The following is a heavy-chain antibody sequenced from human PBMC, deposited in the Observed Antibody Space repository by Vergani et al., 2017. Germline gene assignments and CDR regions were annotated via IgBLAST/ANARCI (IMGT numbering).Heavy chain of an antibody. J-gene: IGHJ6*03. CDR1: GGSISSGDHC. CDR3: ARVGTQVPGTSHFYYMDV. D-gene: IGHD6-19*01. V-gene: IGHV4-31*11. CDR2: IFYSGTT. Sequence: QVQLQESGPGVVKPSQTLSLTCAVSGGSISSGDHCWTWIRQRPGKGLEWIGYIFYSGTTYDNPSLRSRLTISVDTSQNQFSLKLRSVTAADTAVYYCARVGTQVPGTSHFYYMDVWGKGTTVVVSS.